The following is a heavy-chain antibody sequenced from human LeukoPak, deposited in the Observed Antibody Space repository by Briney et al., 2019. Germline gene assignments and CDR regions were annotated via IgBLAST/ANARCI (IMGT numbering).Heavy chain of an antibody. CDR3: ARDGSTVTNYYYYMDV. Sequence: GGSLRLSCAASGFTFRRYWMSWVRQAPGKGLEWVANIKQDGSEKYHVDSVKGRFTISRDNAKNSLYLQTNSLRAEDTAVYYCARDGSTVTNYYYYMDVWGKGTTVTVSS. V-gene: IGHV3-7*01. CDR1: GFTFRRYW. D-gene: IGHD4-17*01. CDR2: IKQDGSEK. J-gene: IGHJ6*03.